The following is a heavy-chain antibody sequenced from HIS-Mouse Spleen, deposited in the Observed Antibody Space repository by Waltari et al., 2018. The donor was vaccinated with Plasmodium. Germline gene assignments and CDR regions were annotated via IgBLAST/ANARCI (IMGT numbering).Heavy chain of an antibody. D-gene: IGHD6-13*01. CDR3: ARVLGYKAAAGTFVEYFQH. V-gene: IGHV1-2*02. J-gene: IGHJ1*01. Sequence: QVQLVQSGAEVKKPGASVKVSCKASGYTFTGYYMHWVRQAPGQGLEWMGWSNPNSGGSNEAQKVQGRVTRTRDTSISTAYMELSRLRSDDTAVYYCARVLGYKAAAGTFVEYFQHWGQGTLVTVSS. CDR2: SNPNSGGS. CDR1: GYTFTGYY.